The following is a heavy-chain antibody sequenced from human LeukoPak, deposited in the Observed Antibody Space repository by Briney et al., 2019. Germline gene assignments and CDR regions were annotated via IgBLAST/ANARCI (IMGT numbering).Heavy chain of an antibody. CDR3: ARGKWQGFYFDY. CDR2: ISDSGST. V-gene: IGHV4-59*08. Sequence: SETLSLTCTVSGGSISSYYWSWIRQPPGKGLEWIGYISDSGSTNYNPSLKSRVTISVDTSKSQFSLKLSSLTAADTAVYYCARGKWQGFYFDYWGQETLVTVSS. D-gene: IGHD5-12*01. J-gene: IGHJ4*02. CDR1: GGSISSYY.